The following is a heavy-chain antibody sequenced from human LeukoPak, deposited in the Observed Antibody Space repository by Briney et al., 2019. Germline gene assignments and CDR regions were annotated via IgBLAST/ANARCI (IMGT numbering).Heavy chain of an antibody. CDR2: ISAYNGNT. CDR1: GYTFTSYG. Sequence: AASVKVSCKASGYTFTSYGISWVRRAPGQGLEWMGWISAYNGNTNYAQKLQGRVTMTTDTSTSTAYMELRSLRSDDTAVYYCARDISLYDFWSGYYTDYYYGMDVWGQGTTVTVSS. D-gene: IGHD3-3*01. CDR3: ARDISLYDFWSGYYTDYYYGMDV. J-gene: IGHJ6*02. V-gene: IGHV1-18*01.